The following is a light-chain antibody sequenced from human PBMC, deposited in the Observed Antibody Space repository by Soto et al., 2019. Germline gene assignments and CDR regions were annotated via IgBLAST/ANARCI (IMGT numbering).Light chain of an antibody. J-gene: IGKJ5*01. CDR1: QSVSSN. Sequence: EIVMTQSPATLSVSPGEKATLSCRASQSVSSNLAWYQQKPGQAPRLLIYGASTRATDIPARFSGSGSGTDFTLTITRLEPEDFAVYYCQQYGGSPITFGLGTRLEIK. CDR2: GAS. CDR3: QQYGGSPIT. V-gene: IGKV3-15*01.